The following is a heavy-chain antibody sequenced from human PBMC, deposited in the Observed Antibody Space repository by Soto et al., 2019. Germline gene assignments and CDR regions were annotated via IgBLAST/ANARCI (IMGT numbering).Heavy chain of an antibody. CDR3: AKGSRADGYNRPDAFDI. D-gene: IGHD5-12*01. Sequence: EVQLLESGGGLVQPGGSLRLSCAASGFTFSSYAMSWVRQAPGKGLEWVSAISGSGGSTYYADSVKGRFTISRDNSKHTLYLQMNSLRAEDTAVYYYAKGSRADGYNRPDAFDIWGQGTMVTVSS. V-gene: IGHV3-23*01. CDR1: GFTFSSYA. CDR2: ISGSGGST. J-gene: IGHJ3*02.